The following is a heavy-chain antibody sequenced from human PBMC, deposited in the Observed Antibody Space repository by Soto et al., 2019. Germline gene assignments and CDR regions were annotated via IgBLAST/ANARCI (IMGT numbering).Heavy chain of an antibody. J-gene: IGHJ4*02. CDR1: GYTFNIYS. CDR3: ASSYGSGYRAFDY. Sequence: SVKLSCKASGYTFNIYSINWVRQPPGLGLEWMGRVNPIVSMSNYAQKFRGRVTMTADKSTSTAYMELSSLRPEDTAIYYCASSYGSGYRAFDYWGEGALVTVPS. CDR2: VNPIVSMS. D-gene: IGHD3-10*01. V-gene: IGHV1-69*02.